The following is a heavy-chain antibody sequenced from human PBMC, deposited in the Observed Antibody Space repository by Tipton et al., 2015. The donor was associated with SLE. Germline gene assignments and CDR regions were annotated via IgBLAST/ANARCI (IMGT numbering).Heavy chain of an antibody. J-gene: IGHJ6*03. CDR2: IYHSGST. CDR3: ARQDYYDSSGYYYYYYYMDV. V-gene: IGHV4-38-2*01. Sequence: LSCAVSGYSISSGYYWGWIRQPPGKGLEWIGSIYHSGSTYYNPSLKSRVTISVDTSKNQFSLKLSSVTAADTAVYYCARQDYYDSSGYYYYYYYMDVWGKGTTVTVSS. D-gene: IGHD3-22*01. CDR1: GYSISSGYY.